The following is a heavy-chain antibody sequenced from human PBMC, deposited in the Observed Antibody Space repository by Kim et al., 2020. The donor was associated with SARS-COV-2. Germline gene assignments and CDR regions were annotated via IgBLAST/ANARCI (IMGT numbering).Heavy chain of an antibody. J-gene: IGHJ4*02. V-gene: IGHV3-11*04. CDR2: ISCSGTTI. CDR3: ARVAYTSGSYYDY. Sequence: GGSLRLSCAASGFTFRDYYMSWIRQAPGKGLEWVSHISCSGTTIYYGDSVKGRFTISRDNAKNSLYLQMNSLRAEDTAVYYCARVAYTSGSYYDYWGQGTLVTVSS. D-gene: IGHD3-10*01. CDR1: GFTFRDYY.